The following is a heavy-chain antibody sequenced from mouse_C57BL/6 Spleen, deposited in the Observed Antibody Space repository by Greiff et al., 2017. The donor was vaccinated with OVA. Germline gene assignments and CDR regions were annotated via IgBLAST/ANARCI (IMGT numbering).Heavy chain of an antibody. CDR1: GFNIKDDY. CDR2: IDPEDGET. J-gene: IGHJ2*01. CDR3: VRGWLLRPFDY. Sequence: VQLQQSGAELVKPGASVTLSCTASGFNIKDDYMHWVKQRTEQGLEWIGRIDPEDGETKYAPKFQGKATITANTSSNTAYLQLSSLTSKDTAVDYCVRGWLLRPFDYWGQGTTLTASA. D-gene: IGHD2-3*01. V-gene: IGHV14-2*01.